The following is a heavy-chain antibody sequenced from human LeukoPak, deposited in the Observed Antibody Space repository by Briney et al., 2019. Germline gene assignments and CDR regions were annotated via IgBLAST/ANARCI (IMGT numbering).Heavy chain of an antibody. J-gene: IGHJ3*02. CDR1: GGSISSSNW. V-gene: IGHV4-4*02. CDR3: ARDTSGYNLLGAFDI. Sequence: SETLSLTCAVSGGSISSSNWRSWVRQPPGKGLEWIGEIYHSGSTNYNPSLKSRVTISVDKSKNQFSLKLNSVTAADTAVYYCARDTSGYNLLGAFDIWGQGTMVTVSS. D-gene: IGHD5-12*01. CDR2: IYHSGST.